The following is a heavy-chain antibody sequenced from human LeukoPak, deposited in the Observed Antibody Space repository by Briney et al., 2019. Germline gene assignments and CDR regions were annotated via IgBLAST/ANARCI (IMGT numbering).Heavy chain of an antibody. J-gene: IGHJ5*02. CDR2: INPNSGGT. D-gene: IGHD6-6*01. V-gene: IGHV1-2*02. Sequence: ASVKVSCKASGYTFTGYYMHWVRQAPGQGLEWMGWINPNSGGTNYAQKFQGRVTMTRDTSISTAYMELSRLRSDDTAVYYCARFGSSSSHNWFDPWGQGTLVTVSS. CDR3: ARFGSSSSHNWFDP. CDR1: GYTFTGYY.